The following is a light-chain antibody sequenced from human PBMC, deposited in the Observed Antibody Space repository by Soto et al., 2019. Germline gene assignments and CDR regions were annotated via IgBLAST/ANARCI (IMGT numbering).Light chain of an antibody. CDR1: NSDVGGYDY. J-gene: IGLJ2*01. V-gene: IGLV2-14*01. CDR3: SSYTTTGTLVL. Sequence: QLVLTQPASVSGSPGQSITISCTGTNSDVGGYDYVSWYQQHPGKAPKLMIYDVTNRPSGVSNRFSGSKSGNTASLTISGLQAEDEGDYYCSSYTTTGTLVLFGGGTQLTVL. CDR2: DVT.